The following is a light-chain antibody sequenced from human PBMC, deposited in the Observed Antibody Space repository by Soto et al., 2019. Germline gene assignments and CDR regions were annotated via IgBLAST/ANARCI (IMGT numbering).Light chain of an antibody. CDR1: QSVSNY. CDR2: DAS. J-gene: IGKJ5*01. V-gene: IGKV3-11*01. CDR3: QQRTNWPPA. Sequence: EIVMTHSPSTLSVSAVERAARSCRASQSVSNYLAWFQQKPGQAPRLLIYDASNRATGIPARFSGSGSGTDFTPTISSLEPEDFAIYYCQQRTNWPPAFGQGTRLEIK.